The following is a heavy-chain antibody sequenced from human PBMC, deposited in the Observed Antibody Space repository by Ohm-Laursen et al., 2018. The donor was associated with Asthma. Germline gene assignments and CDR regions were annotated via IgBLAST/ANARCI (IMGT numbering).Heavy chain of an antibody. CDR1: GGSISSYY. V-gene: IGHV4-59*01. J-gene: IGHJ4*02. CDR3: ARIRSDYGDYEFDY. D-gene: IGHD4-17*01. CDR2: IYYSGST. Sequence: SQTLSLTCTVSGGSISSYYWSWIRQPPGKGLEWIGYIYYSGSTNYNPSLKSRVTISVDTSKNQFSLKLSSVTAADTAVYYCARIRSDYGDYEFDYWGQGTLVTVSS.